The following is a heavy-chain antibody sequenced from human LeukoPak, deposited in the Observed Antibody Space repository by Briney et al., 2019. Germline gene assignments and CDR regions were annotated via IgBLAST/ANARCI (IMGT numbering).Heavy chain of an antibody. J-gene: IGHJ4*02. CDR1: GFTFDEYG. CDR3: AKDQWQAGGFDY. Sequence: GGSLRLSCAASGFTFDEYGMYWVRQAPGKGLEWVSLISGDGGSTFYADSVKGRFTISRGNSKNSLYLQMNRLRTEDTALYYCAKDQWQAGGFDYWGQGTLVTVSS. CDR2: ISGDGGST. V-gene: IGHV3-43*02. D-gene: IGHD6-19*01.